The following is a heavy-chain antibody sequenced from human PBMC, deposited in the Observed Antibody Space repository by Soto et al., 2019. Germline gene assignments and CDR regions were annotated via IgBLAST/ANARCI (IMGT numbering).Heavy chain of an antibody. CDR1: GGSISDDTYY. V-gene: IGHV4-39*07. Sequence: PSETLSLTCTVSGGSISDDTYYWGWIRQPPGKGLEWIGSIYYSGTSSYNPSPKSRVTMSVDTSKNQFSLKLSSVTAADTAVYYCARDRVDFNWFDPWGQGTLVTVSS. CDR3: ARDRVDFNWFDP. J-gene: IGHJ5*02. D-gene: IGHD3-3*01. CDR2: IYYSGTS.